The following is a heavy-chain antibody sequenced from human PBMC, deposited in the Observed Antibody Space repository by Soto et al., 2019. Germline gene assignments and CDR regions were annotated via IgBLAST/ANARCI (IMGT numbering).Heavy chain of an antibody. V-gene: IGHV4-34*01. CDR2: INHSGRA. D-gene: IGHD3-22*01. J-gene: IGHJ5*01. Sequence: NPSETLSLTCAVYGGSFSGHSWTLIRQSPGKGLEWIWDINHSGRANYSPSLKSRVTISLDTSKNQFSLTLSAVTAAHTAMYYCSTRAYDTNGYYRFDPWGPGTMVTVSS. CDR1: GGSFSGHS. CDR3: STRAYDTNGYYRFDP.